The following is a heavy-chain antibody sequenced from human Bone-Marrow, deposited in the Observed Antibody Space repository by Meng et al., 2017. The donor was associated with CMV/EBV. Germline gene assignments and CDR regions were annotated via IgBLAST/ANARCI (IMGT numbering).Heavy chain of an antibody. J-gene: IGHJ4*02. CDR1: GYTFPNYA. V-gene: IGHV1-3*01. CDR2: INPATSNA. Sequence: QVQLVQSGAEMKKPGASVKVSCKASGYTFPNYAIHWMRQAPGQRLEWMGLINPATSNAKYSQTFQGRVTITRDTSATTAYMELSDLRSEDTAICYCARGPYSSGWYGLVDYWGQGTLVTVSS. CDR3: ARGPYSSGWYGLVDY. D-gene: IGHD6-19*01.